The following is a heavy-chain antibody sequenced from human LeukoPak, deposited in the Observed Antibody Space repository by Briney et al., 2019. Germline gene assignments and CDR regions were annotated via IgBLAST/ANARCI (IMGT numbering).Heavy chain of an antibody. Sequence: ASVKVSCKASGYTFTSYGISWVRQAPEQGLERMGWIGAYNVNTNYAQKLQGIVTMTTDTSTSTAYIELRGLRSDDTAVYYCARDYYDSSGYRQNYFDYWGQGTLVTVSS. CDR2: IGAYNVNT. CDR3: ARDYYDSSGYRQNYFDY. CDR1: GYTFTSYG. V-gene: IGHV1-18*01. D-gene: IGHD3-22*01. J-gene: IGHJ4*02.